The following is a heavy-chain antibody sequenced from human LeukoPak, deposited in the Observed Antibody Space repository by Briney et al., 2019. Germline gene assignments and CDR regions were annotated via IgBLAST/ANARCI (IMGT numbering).Heavy chain of an antibody. CDR1: GFIFSSHG. CDR2: INSGGSII. J-gene: IGHJ3*02. D-gene: IGHD4-23*01. Sequence: PGGSLRLSCAASGFIFSSHGMNWLRQTPGKGLEWVTYINSGGSIIYYTDFVKGRFTISRDDAKNSLYLQMNSLGAEDTAVYYCASEGYGGNSDAFDSWGQGTMVTVSS. V-gene: IGHV3-48*04. CDR3: ASEGYGGNSDAFDS.